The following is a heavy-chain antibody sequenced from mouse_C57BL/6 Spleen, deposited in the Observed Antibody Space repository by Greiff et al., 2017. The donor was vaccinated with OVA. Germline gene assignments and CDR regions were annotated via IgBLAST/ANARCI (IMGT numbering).Heavy chain of an antibody. CDR2: FDPEDGDT. V-gene: IGHV14-2*01. J-gene: IGHJ1*03. CDR3: GRWQSGDFDV. CDR1: GFNITAYY. Sequence: VQLQQSGAELVKPGASVKLSCTASGFNITAYYMHWVKQRTEQGLEWIGRFDPEDGDTKYAPKFKGKATITADKSSNTAYLQLSSLTSEDTAVYYCGRWQSGDFDVWGTGTTVTVSS. D-gene: IGHD6-1*01.